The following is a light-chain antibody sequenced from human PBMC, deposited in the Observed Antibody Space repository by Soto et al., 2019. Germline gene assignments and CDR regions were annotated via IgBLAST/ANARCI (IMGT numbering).Light chain of an antibody. CDR2: LGD. V-gene: IGLV1-47*02. CDR1: TSNIGTCY. CDR3: AAWDDNLNAYV. Sequence: QSVLTQPPSASSTPGQTVTISCSGSTSNIGTCYVYWYQHLPGTAPKLLIYLGDQRASGVSDRFSGSKSGTSASLAINGLRSDDEADYYCAAWDDNLNAYVFGSGPKLTVL. J-gene: IGLJ1*01.